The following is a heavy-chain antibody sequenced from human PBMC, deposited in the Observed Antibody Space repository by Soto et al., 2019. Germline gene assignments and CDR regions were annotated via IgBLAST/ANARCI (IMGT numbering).Heavy chain of an antibody. CDR3: VMVDNYVTPTPQDV. Sequence: QVQLVQSGDEVKKPGASVKVSCKASGYIFVNYGIAWVRQAPGQGLEWMGWISPYTGNTHSATKVQGRVTMTTDTSTSTVYMDLGSLTSDDAAVYYCVMVDNYVTPTPQDVWGQGTTVTVSS. CDR2: ISPYTGNT. CDR1: GYIFVNYG. V-gene: IGHV1-18*01. D-gene: IGHD3-16*01. J-gene: IGHJ6*02.